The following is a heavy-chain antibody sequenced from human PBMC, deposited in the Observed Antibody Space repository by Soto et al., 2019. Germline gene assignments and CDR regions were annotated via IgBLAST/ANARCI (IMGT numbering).Heavy chain of an antibody. Sequence: QVQLVQSGAEVKKPGASVKVSCNASGYTFTDYYMHWVRQAPGQGLEWMGWINPNSGGTNYSPKFQGRVPLTRDTCISTADMELNRLRSDATAVYYCARYQSPSSGGPGMDVWCQGTTVTVSS. CDR2: INPNSGGT. J-gene: IGHJ6*02. V-gene: IGHV1-2*02. CDR3: ARYQSPSSGGPGMDV. D-gene: IGHD6-19*01. CDR1: GYTFTDYY.